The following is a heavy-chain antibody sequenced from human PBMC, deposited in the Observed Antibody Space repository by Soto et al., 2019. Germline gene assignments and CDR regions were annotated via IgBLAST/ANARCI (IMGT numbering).Heavy chain of an antibody. V-gene: IGHV3-15*07. CDR1: GLTFSNAW. CDR2: ITMTIESETT. Sequence: EVQLVESGGGLVKPGGSLRLSCAASGLTFSNAWMNWVRQAPGKGLEWVGRITMTIESETTDYAAPVKGRFTISSANSENTLYLQMNSLKTEDTAVYFCSTLTIISDNGGYNFDFWCQGTLVTFSS. D-gene: IGHD3-22*01. J-gene: IGHJ4*02. CDR3: STLTIISDNGGYNFDF.